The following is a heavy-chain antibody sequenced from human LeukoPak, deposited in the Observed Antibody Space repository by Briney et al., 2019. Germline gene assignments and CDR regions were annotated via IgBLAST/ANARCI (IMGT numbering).Heavy chain of an antibody. J-gene: IGHJ6*02. Sequence: GGSLRLSCAASGFTFSSYAMSWVRQAPGKGLEWVSAISGSGGSTYYADSVKGRFTISRDNSKNTLYLQMNSLRAEDTAVYYCAKDMSVEFWSGFYPYYYYYYYGMDVWGQGTTVTVSS. D-gene: IGHD3-3*01. CDR2: ISGSGGST. CDR3: AKDMSVEFWSGFYPYYYYYYYGMDV. CDR1: GFTFSSYA. V-gene: IGHV3-23*01.